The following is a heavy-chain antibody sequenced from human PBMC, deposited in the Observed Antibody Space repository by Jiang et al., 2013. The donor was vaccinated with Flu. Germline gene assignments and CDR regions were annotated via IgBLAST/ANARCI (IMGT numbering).Heavy chain of an antibody. V-gene: IGHV1-2*06. CDR2: INPLTGGT. D-gene: IGHD5-12*01. CDR3: ARDAEKYSAFYRTSY. CDR1: GYTFNGYY. Sequence: GAEVKKPGASVKVSCKASGYTFNGYYIHWVRQAPGQGLEWMGRINPLTGGTNYAQKFQGRVTMTRDTSVRTAYMELSTLRSDDTALYFCARDAEKYSAFYRTSYWGQGNPGSPSPQ. J-gene: IGHJ4*02.